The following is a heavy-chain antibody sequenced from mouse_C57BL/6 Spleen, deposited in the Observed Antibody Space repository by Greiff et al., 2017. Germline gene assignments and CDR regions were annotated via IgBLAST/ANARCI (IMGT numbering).Heavy chain of an antibody. V-gene: IGHV1-52*01. Sequence: VQLQQPGAELVRPGSSVKLSCKASGYTFTSYWMHWVKQRPIQGLEWIGNIDPSDSETHYNQKFKDKATLTVDKSSSTAYMQLSSLTSEDSAVYYCATQGVYSNYGSYAMDYWGQGTSVTVSS. CDR1: GYTFTSYW. D-gene: IGHD2-5*01. CDR2: IDPSDSET. CDR3: ATQGVYSNYGSYAMDY. J-gene: IGHJ4*01.